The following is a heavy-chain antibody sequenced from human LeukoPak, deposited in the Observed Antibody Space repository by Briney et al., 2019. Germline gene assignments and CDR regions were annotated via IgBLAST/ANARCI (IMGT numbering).Heavy chain of an antibody. CDR2: INWNGDST. CDR3: ARPGPTFGGLITCFDY. Sequence: GGSLRLSCAASGFTFDDYGMSWVRQAPGKGLEWVSGINWNGDSTGYADSVKGRFTISRDNAKNSLYLQMNSLRAEDTALYYCARPGPTFGGLITCFDYWGQGTLVTVSS. D-gene: IGHD3-16*02. CDR1: GFTFDDYG. J-gene: IGHJ4*02. V-gene: IGHV3-20*04.